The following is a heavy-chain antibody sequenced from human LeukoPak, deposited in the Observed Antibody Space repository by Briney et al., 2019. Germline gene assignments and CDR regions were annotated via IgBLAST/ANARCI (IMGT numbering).Heavy chain of an antibody. CDR2: IKEDGSEK. Sequence: GGSLTLSCVASKSTFSMYWMNSVRQAPGKRPEWVANIKEDGSEKEYVDSVKGRFTISRDNAKKSLNLQMQRLRAEDTAIYYCAGAYDSRALFEYWGQGTLVTVSS. CDR1: KSTFSMYW. CDR3: AGAYDSRALFEY. D-gene: IGHD3-22*01. J-gene: IGHJ4*02. V-gene: IGHV3-7*04.